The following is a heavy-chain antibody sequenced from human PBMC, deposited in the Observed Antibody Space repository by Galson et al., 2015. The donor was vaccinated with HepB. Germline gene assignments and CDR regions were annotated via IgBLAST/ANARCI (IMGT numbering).Heavy chain of an antibody. J-gene: IGHJ5*02. D-gene: IGHD3-3*01. Sequence: SVKVSCKASGYTFTSYAMNWVRQAPGQGLEWMGWINTNTGNPTYAQGFTGRFVFSLDTSVSTAYLQISSLKAEDTAVYYCARVSITIFGVPPGRRWFDPWGQGTLVTVSS. CDR2: INTNTGNP. CDR1: GYTFTSYA. V-gene: IGHV7-4-1*02. CDR3: ARVSITIFGVPPGRRWFDP.